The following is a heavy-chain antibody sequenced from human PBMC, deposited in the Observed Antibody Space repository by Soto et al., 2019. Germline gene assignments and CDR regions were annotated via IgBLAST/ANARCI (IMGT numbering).Heavy chain of an antibody. CDR1: GGSISSYY. CDR2: IYYSGST. CDR3: ARHEGSGSYDYFHH. J-gene: IGHJ1*01. Sequence: SETLSLTCTVSGGSISSYYWSWIRQPPGKGLEWIGYIYYSGSTNYNPSLKSRVTISVDTSKNQFSLKLSSVTAADTAVYYCARHEGSGSYDYFHHWGQCTLVTVS. V-gene: IGHV4-59*08. D-gene: IGHD1-26*01.